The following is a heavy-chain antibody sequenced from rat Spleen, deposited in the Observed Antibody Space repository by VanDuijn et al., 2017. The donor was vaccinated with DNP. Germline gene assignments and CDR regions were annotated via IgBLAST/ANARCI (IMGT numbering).Heavy chain of an antibody. Sequence: EVQLVESGGGPVQPGRSLKLSCVASRFTFSDYAMAWVRQAPKKGLEWVASITKTGDTTYYSDSVKGRFTISRDNAKSTLYLQVNSLRSEDTATYYCARATLAYWGQGTLVTVSS. J-gene: IGHJ3*01. D-gene: IGHD1-4*01. CDR2: ITKTGDTT. V-gene: IGHV5-31*01. CDR3: ARATLAY. CDR1: RFTFSDYA.